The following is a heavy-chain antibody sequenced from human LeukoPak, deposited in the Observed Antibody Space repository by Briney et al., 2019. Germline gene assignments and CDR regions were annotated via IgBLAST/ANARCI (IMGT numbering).Heavy chain of an antibody. Sequence: SETLSLTCTVSGGSISSYYWSWIRQPAGKGLEWIGRIYTSGSTNYNPSLKSRVTISVDTSKNQFSLKLSPVTAADTAVYYCARGGLQCSSTSCYIYYYYGMDVWGQGTTVTVSS. D-gene: IGHD2-2*01. V-gene: IGHV4-4*07. CDR1: GGSISSYY. CDR2: IYTSGST. J-gene: IGHJ6*02. CDR3: ARGGLQCSSTSCYIYYYYGMDV.